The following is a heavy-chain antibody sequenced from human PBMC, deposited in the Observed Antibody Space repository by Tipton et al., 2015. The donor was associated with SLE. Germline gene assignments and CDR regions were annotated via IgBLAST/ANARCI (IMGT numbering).Heavy chain of an antibody. J-gene: IGHJ4*02. CDR3: ARAGGVEMATINY. D-gene: IGHD5-24*01. V-gene: IGHV3-72*01. Sequence: SLRLSCVASGFTFSDHYMDWVRQAPGKGLEWVGRIRSNTHNYATAYVASVNGRFTISRDDSKNTAYLQMNRLRAEDTAVYYCARAGGVEMATINYWGQGTLVTVSS. CDR2: IRSNTHNYAT. CDR1: GFTFSDHY.